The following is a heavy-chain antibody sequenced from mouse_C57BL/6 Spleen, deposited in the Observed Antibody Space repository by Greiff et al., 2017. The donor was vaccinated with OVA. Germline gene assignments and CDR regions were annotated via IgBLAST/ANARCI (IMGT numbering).Heavy chain of an antibody. V-gene: IGHV1-15*01. CDR2: IDPETGGT. CDR1: GYTFTDYE. CDR3: TRGKVDY. J-gene: IGHJ4*01. Sequence: VQLKESGAELVRPGASVTLSCKASGYTFTDYEMHWVKQTPVHGLEWIGAIDPETGGTAYNQKFKGKAILTADKSSSTAYMELRSLTSEDSAVYYCTRGKVDYWGQGTSVTVSS.